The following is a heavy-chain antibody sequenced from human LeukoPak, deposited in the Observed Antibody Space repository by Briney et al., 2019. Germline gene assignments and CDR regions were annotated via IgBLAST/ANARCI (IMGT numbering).Heavy chain of an antibody. D-gene: IGHD3-9*01. CDR1: GFTFSSYA. CDR3: AKALYYDILTGYYMDV. Sequence: GGSLRLSCAASGFTFSSYAMSWVRQAPGKGLEWVSAISGSGGSTYYADSVKGRFTISRDNSKNTLYLQMNSLRAEDTAVYYCAKALYYDILTGYYMDVWGKGTTVTISS. CDR2: ISGSGGST. J-gene: IGHJ6*03. V-gene: IGHV3-23*01.